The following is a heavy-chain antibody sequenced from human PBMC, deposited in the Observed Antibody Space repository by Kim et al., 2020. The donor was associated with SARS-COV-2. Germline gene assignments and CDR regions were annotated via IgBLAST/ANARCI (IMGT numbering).Heavy chain of an antibody. Sequence: ASVKVSCKASGYTFISYGISWVRQAPGQGLEWMGWISAYNGNTNYAQKLQGRVTMTTDTSTSTAYMELRSLRSDDTAVYYCARFNPYYYDSSGYLYGMDVWGQWTTVTVSS. V-gene: IGHV1-18*04. CDR3: ARFNPYYYDSSGYLYGMDV. J-gene: IGHJ6*02. CDR2: ISAYNGNT. D-gene: IGHD3-22*01. CDR1: GYTFISYG.